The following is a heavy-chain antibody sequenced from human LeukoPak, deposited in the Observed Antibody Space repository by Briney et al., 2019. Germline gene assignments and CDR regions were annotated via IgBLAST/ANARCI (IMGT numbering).Heavy chain of an antibody. Sequence: PSETLSLTCAVYGGSFSGYYWSWIRQPPGKELEWIGEINHSGSTNYNPSLKSRVTISVDTSKNQFSLKLSSVTAADTAVYYCARRLSSSWQPKYYFDYWGQGTLVTVSS. CDR3: ARRLSSSWQPKYYFDY. CDR1: GGSFSGYY. V-gene: IGHV4-34*01. CDR2: INHSGST. D-gene: IGHD6-13*01. J-gene: IGHJ4*02.